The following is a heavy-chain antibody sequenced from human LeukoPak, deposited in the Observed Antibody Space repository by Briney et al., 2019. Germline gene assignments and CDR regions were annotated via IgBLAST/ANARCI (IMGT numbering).Heavy chain of an antibody. CDR1: GGSISGSSHY. J-gene: IGHJ4*02. Sequence: SETLSLTCTVSGGSISGSSHYWGWIRQPPGKGLEWIGSVSYSGSTYSNPSLKSRVTISVDKSKNQFSLKLSSVTAADTAVYYCARKYSSSWYSRLNLSPYFDYWGQGTLVTASS. CDR2: VSYSGST. V-gene: IGHV4-39*07. D-gene: IGHD6-13*01. CDR3: ARKYSSSWYSRLNLSPYFDY.